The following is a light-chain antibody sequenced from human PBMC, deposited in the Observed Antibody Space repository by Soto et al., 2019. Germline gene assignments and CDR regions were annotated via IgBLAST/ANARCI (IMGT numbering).Light chain of an antibody. CDR1: QSISTW. CDR3: QQYNSDSRT. CDR2: DAS. J-gene: IGKJ1*01. V-gene: IGKV1-5*01. Sequence: DIQMTQSPSTLSASVGDRVTITCRASQSISTWLAWYQQKPGNAPKLLIFDASNLESGVPSRFSGSGSGTEFTLTIDSXXXDDFATYYCQQYNSDSRTFGQGT.